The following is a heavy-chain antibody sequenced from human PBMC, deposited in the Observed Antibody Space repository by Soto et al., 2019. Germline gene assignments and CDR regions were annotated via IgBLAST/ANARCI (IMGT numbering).Heavy chain of an antibody. CDR2: MNPNSGNT. J-gene: IGHJ6*02. D-gene: IGHD2-2*01. CDR1: GYTFTSYD. CDR3: ARAGCSSTSFYDRYYYYYGMDV. V-gene: IGHV1-8*01. Sequence: ASVKVSCKASGYTFTSYDINWVRQATGQGLEWMGWMNPNSGNTGYAQKFQGRVTMTRNTSISTAYMELSSLRSEDTAVYYCARAGCSSTSFYDRYYYYYGMDVWGPATMLAV.